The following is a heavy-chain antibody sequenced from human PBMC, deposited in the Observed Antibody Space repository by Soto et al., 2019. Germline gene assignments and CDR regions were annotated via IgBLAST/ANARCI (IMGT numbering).Heavy chain of an antibody. V-gene: IGHV4-39*01. CDR3: ARGFGRSHFDY. D-gene: IGHD3-16*01. CDR2: FHYIGST. CDR1: GGSISSRDSY. Sequence: PSETLSLTCTVSGGSISSRDSYWGWIRQPPGKGLEWIGSFHYIGSTYYNPSLKSRVTISVDTSKNKLSLRVNSVTAADTAVYYCARGFGRSHFDYWGQGTLVTVYS. J-gene: IGHJ4*02.